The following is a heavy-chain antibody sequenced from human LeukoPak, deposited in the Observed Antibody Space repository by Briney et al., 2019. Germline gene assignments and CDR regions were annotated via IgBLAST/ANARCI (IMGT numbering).Heavy chain of an antibody. J-gene: IGHJ4*02. V-gene: IGHV3-66*02. CDR1: GFTVSSNY. CDR3: ARGHYDFWSGYYSDY. CDR2: IYSGGST. Sequence: GGSLRLSCAASGFTVSSNYMSWVRQAPGKGLEWVSVIYSGGSTYCADSVKGRFTISRDNSKNTLYLQMNSLRAEDTAVYYCARGHYDFWSGYYSDYWGQGTLVTVSS. D-gene: IGHD3-3*01.